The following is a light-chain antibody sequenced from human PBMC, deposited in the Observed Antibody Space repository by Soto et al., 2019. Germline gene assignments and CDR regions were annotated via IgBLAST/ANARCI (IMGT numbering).Light chain of an antibody. V-gene: IGKV3-20*01. J-gene: IGKJ1*01. CDR2: GAS. Sequence: EIVLTQSPGTLSFFPGGKATPSRRASQSVSSSYLAWYQQKPGQGPRPLIYGASSRATGIPDRFSGSGSGTDFTLTISRLEPEDFAVYYCQQYGSSPRTFGQGTKV. CDR1: QSVSSSY. CDR3: QQYGSSPRT.